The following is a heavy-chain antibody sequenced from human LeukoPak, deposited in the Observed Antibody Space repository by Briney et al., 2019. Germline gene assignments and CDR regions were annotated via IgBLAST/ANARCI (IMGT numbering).Heavy chain of an antibody. CDR3: ARVSHRGCSSTSCYEGYNWFDP. D-gene: IGHD2-2*01. V-gene: IGHV1-18*01. Sequence: GASVKVSCKASGYTFTSYGISWVRQAPGQGLEWMGWNSAYNGNTNYAQKLQGRVTMTTDTSTSTAYTELRSLRSDDTAVYYCARVSHRGCSSTSCYEGYNWFDPWGQGTLVTVSS. CDR1: GYTFTSYG. J-gene: IGHJ5*02. CDR2: NSAYNGNT.